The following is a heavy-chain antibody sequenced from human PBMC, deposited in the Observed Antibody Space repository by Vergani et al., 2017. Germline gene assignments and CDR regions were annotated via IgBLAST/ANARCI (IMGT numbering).Heavy chain of an antibody. D-gene: IGHD1-26*01. V-gene: IGHV5-51*01. CDR2: IYPGDSDT. Sequence: EVQLVQSGAEVKKPGESLKISCKGSGYSFTSYWIGWVRQMPGKGLEWMGNIYPGDSDTRYSPSFQGQVTISADKSISTAYLQWSSLKASDTAMYYCARYGRASGSYFGGYYFDYWGQGTLVTVSS. CDR3: ARYGRASGSYFGGYYFDY. J-gene: IGHJ4*02. CDR1: GYSFTSYW.